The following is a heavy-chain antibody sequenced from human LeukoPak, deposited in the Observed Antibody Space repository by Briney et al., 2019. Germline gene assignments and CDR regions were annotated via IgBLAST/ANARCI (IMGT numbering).Heavy chain of an antibody. D-gene: IGHD1-26*01. V-gene: IGHV3-30-3*01. CDR3: ARDSVKERRELPNDY. CDR2: ISYDGSNK. J-gene: IGHJ4*02. CDR1: GFPFSSYA. Sequence: GSLRLSCAASGFPFSSYAMHWVRPAPGKGLEWVAVISYDGSNKYYADSVKGRFTISRDNSKNTLYLQMNSLRAEDTAVYYCARDSVKERRELPNDYWGQGTLVTVSS.